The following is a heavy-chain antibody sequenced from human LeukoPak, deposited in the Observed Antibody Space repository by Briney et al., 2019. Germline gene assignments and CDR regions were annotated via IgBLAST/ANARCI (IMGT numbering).Heavy chain of an antibody. CDR3: AKAKYSSGWDYYYYGMDV. J-gene: IGHJ6*02. V-gene: IGHV3-30*18. CDR2: ISYDGSNK. Sequence: SGRSLRLSRAASGFTFSSYGMHWVRQAPGKGLEWVAVISYDGSNKYYADSVKGRFTISRDNSKNTLYLQMNSLRAEDTAVYYCAKAKYSSGWDYYYYGMDVWGQGTTVTVSS. D-gene: IGHD6-19*01. CDR1: GFTFSSYG.